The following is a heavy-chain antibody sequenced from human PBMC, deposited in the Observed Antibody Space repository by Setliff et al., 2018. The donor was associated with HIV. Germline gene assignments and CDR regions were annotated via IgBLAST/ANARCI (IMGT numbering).Heavy chain of an antibody. CDR2: IYISGST. Sequence: PSETLSLTCTVSGGSITSYYWSWIRQPAGKGLEWFGRIYISGSTNYNPSFESRVTMSIDTSKNQFSLKLSSVTAADTAVYYCASLTYYYDSSGCPTLDYWGQGTLVTVSS. CDR3: ASLTYYYDSSGCPTLDY. J-gene: IGHJ4*02. D-gene: IGHD3-22*01. V-gene: IGHV4-4*07. CDR1: GGSITSYY.